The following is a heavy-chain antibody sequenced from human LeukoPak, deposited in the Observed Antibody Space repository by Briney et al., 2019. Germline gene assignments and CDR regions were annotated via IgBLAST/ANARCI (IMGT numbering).Heavy chain of an antibody. CDR2: IIPILGIA. D-gene: IGHD3-10*01. V-gene: IGHV1-69*02. CDR1: GGTFSSYT. CDR3: ARTSGSGSEGGWFDP. Sequence: ASVKVSCKASGGTFSSYTISWVRQAPGQGLEWMGRIIPILGIANYAQKFQGRVTITADKSTSTAYMKLSSLRSEDTAVYYCARTSGSGSEGGWFDPWGQGTLVTVSS. J-gene: IGHJ5*02.